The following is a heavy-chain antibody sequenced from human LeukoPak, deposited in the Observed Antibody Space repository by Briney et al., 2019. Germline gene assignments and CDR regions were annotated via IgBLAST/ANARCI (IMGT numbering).Heavy chain of an antibody. CDR1: GFTFGSYG. D-gene: IGHD3-9*01. Sequence: GGSLRLSCRASGFTFGSYGMSWIRQAPGKGLEWVSSISSSSSYIYYADSVKGRFTISRDNAKNSLYLQMNSLRAEDTAVYYCARSLYDILTGSDLGYFDYWGQGTLVTVSS. CDR3: ARSLYDILTGSDLGYFDY. CDR2: ISSSSSYI. J-gene: IGHJ4*02. V-gene: IGHV3-21*01.